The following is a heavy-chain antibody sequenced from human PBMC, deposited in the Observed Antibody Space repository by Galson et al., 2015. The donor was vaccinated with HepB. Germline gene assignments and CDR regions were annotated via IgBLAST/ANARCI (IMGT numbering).Heavy chain of an antibody. Sequence: SLRLSCAASGFTVSSNYMSWVRQAPGKGLEWVSVIDSGGRTHYADSVKGRFTISRDHSKNTLYLQVNSLRAEDTAVYYCARDQGDDYVNYYYYLGMDVWGQGTTVTVSS. CDR3: ARDQGDDYVNYYYYLGMDV. D-gene: IGHD4-17*01. J-gene: IGHJ6*02. CDR2: IDSGGRT. CDR1: GFTVSSNY. V-gene: IGHV3-66*02.